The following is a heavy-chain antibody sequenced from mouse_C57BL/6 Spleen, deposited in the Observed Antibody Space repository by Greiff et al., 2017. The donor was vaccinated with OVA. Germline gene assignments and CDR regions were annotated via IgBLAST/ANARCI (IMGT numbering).Heavy chain of an antibody. J-gene: IGHJ4*01. CDR3: ARNDYDGGDYAMDY. Sequence: QVQLQQSGAELVKPGASVKLSCKASGYTFTSYWMQWVKQRPGQGLEWIGEIDPSDSYTNYNQKFKGKATLTVDTSSSTAYMQLSSLTSEDSAVYYCARNDYDGGDYAMDYWGQGTSVTVSS. V-gene: IGHV1-50*01. CDR1: GYTFTSYW. D-gene: IGHD2-4*01. CDR2: IDPSDSYT.